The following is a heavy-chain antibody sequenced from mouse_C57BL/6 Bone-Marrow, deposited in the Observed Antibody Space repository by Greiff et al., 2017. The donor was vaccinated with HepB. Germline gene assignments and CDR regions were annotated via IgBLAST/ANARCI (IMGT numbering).Heavy chain of an antibody. V-gene: IGHV2-2*01. CDR1: GFSLTSYG. Sequence: QVQLQQSGPGLVQPSQSLSISCTASGFSLTSYGVHWVRQTPGKGLEWLGVIWSGGSTDYNAAILSRLSISKDNSKSQVFFKMNSLQADDTAIYYYARKPLYALDYWGQGTSVTVSS. D-gene: IGHD6-1*01. CDR3: ARKPLYALDY. J-gene: IGHJ4*01. CDR2: IWSGGST.